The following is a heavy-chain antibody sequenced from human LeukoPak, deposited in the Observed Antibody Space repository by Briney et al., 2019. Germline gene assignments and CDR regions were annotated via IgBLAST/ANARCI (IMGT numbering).Heavy chain of an antibody. CDR1: GYTFSGYY. D-gene: IGHD3-10*01. Sequence: ASVKVSCKASGYTFSGYYIFWVRRAPGQGLEWMGWINPNSGGTNYAPEFQGRLTMTRDTSITTAYMELSTLRSDDTAVYYCALIGDHAWFDPWGQETLVTVSS. J-gene: IGHJ5*02. CDR3: ALIGDHAWFDP. CDR2: INPNSGGT. V-gene: IGHV1-2*02.